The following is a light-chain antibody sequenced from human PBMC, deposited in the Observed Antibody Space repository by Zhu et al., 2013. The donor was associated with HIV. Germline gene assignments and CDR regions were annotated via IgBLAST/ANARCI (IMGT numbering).Light chain of an antibody. CDR2: GAS. V-gene: IGKV3-20*01. CDR1: QSVSSNY. CDR3: QQYGTSPYT. J-gene: IGKJ2*01. Sequence: PGERATLSCRASQSVSSNYLAWYQQKPGQAPRLLVYGASIRATGIPDRFSGSGSGTDFTLTVSRLEPEDFAVYYCQQYGTSPYTFGQGTKLEIK.